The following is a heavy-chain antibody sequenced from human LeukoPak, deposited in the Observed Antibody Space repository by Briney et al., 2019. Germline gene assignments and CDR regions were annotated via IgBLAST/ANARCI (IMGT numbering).Heavy chain of an antibody. CDR1: GGSISSSSYY. Sequence: PSETLSLTCTVSGGSISSSSYYWGWIHQPPGKGLEWIGSIYYSGSTYYNPSLKSRVTISVDTSKNQFSLKLSSVTAADTAVYYCARHNRHYDFWSGYYNPGPLEYWGQGTLVTVSS. J-gene: IGHJ4*02. CDR2: IYYSGST. V-gene: IGHV4-39*01. CDR3: ARHNRHYDFWSGYYNPGPLEY. D-gene: IGHD3-3*01.